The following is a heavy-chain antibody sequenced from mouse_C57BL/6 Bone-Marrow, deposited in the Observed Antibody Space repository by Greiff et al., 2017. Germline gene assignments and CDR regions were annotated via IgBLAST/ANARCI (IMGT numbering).Heavy chain of an antibody. Sequence: QVQLQQPGAALVRPGTSVKLSCKASGYTFTSYWMHWVKQRPGQGLEWIGVIDPSDSYTNYNQKFKGKATLTVDTSSSTAYMQLSSLTSEDSAVYYCARSLDDGYYGYYFDYWGQGTTLTVSS. CDR1: GYTFTSYW. J-gene: IGHJ2*01. D-gene: IGHD2-3*01. CDR3: ARSLDDGYYGYYFDY. V-gene: IGHV1-59*01. CDR2: IDPSDSYT.